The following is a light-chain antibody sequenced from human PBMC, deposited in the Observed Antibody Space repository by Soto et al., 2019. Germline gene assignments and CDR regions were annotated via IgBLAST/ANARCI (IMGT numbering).Light chain of an antibody. CDR3: SSYAGSNVL. CDR2: SYN. Sequence: QSVLTQPPSASGTPGQRVTISCSGSSSNIGSNTVNWYQQLPGTAPKLLIYSYNQRPSGVPDRFSGSRSGTSASLAISGLQSEDEANYYCSSYAGSNVLFGGGTKVTVL. J-gene: IGLJ2*01. CDR1: SSNIGSNT. V-gene: IGLV1-44*01.